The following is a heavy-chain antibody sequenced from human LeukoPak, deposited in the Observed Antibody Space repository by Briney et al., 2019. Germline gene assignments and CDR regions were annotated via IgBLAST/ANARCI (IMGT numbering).Heavy chain of an antibody. V-gene: IGHV4-59*01. D-gene: IGHD3-10*01. Sequence: SETLSLTCTVSGGSISSYYWSWLRQPPGKGLEWIGYIYYSGSTNYNPSLKSRVTISVDTSKNQFSLKLSSVTAADTAVYYCASRSELDAFDIWGQGTMVTVSS. CDR2: IYYSGST. CDR3: ASRSELDAFDI. J-gene: IGHJ3*02. CDR1: GGSISSYY.